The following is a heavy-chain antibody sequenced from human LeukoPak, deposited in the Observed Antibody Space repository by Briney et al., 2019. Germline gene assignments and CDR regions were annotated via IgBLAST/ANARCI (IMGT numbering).Heavy chain of an antibody. CDR3: ARDSSYSGYGYFDY. CDR2: ISSSGSTI. D-gene: IGHD5-12*01. V-gene: IGHV3-11*01. CDR1: GFTFSDYY. J-gene: IGHJ4*02. Sequence: SGGSLRLSCAASGFTFSDYYMSWIRQAPGKGLEWVSYISSSGSTIYYADSVKGRFTISRDNAKNSLYLQVNSLRAEDTAVYYCARDSSYSGYGYFDYWGQGTLVTVSS.